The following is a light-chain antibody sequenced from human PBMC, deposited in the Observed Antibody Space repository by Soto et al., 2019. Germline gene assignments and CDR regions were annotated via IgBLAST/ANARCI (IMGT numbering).Light chain of an antibody. CDR1: QSVRSN. J-gene: IGKJ1*01. V-gene: IGKV3-15*01. CDR2: GAS. Sequence: EIVMTQSPSTLSASTGERATLSRRASQSVRSNLAWYQQKPGQAPRLLIYGASTRATGIPARLSGSGSGTEFTLSIGSLQSEDFAVYYCQQYNDWPPTFGQGTKVDIK. CDR3: QQYNDWPPT.